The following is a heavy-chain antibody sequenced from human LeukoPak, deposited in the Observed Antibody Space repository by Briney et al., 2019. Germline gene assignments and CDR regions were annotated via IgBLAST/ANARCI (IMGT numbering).Heavy chain of an antibody. D-gene: IGHD3-22*01. CDR3: ARARAHLKYYYDNSGYYYFDY. CDR2: INHSGST. V-gene: IGHV4-34*01. Sequence: SETLSLTCAVYGGSFSGYYWSWIRQPPGKRLEWIGEINHSGSTKYNPSLKSRVTISGDTSKNQFSLKLRSVTAADTAVYYCARARAHLKYYYDNSGYYYFDYWGQGTLVTVSS. J-gene: IGHJ4*02. CDR1: GGSFSGYY.